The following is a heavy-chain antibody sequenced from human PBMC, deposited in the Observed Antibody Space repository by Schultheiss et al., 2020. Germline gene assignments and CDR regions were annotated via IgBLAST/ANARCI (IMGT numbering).Heavy chain of an antibody. Sequence: SQTLSLTCTVSGGSISSYYWTWIRQTPGKGLEWLGYVSYGRRTDYNPSLKNRVAMSSDTSVNQFSLTLSSVTAADTAVYYCATSTFGGPLHYFDYWGQGTL. D-gene: IGHD3-16*01. CDR3: ATSTFGGPLHYFDY. CDR2: VSYGRRT. V-gene: IGHV4-59*03. J-gene: IGHJ4*02. CDR1: GGSISSYY.